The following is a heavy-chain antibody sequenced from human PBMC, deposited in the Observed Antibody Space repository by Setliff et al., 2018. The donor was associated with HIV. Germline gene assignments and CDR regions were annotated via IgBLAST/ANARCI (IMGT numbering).Heavy chain of an antibody. J-gene: IGHJ1*01. D-gene: IGHD3-22*01. V-gene: IGHV1-24*01. CDR1: GYTFIGHY. Sequence: ASVKVSCKASGYTFIGHYIHWVRQAPGQGLEWMGGFDPEDGETVYAQKFQGRVTMTEDTSTDTAYMELSSLRSEDTAMYYCATIRAYYYDSSGQEYFQYWGHGTLVTVSS. CDR3: ATIRAYYYDSSGQEYFQY. CDR2: FDPEDGET.